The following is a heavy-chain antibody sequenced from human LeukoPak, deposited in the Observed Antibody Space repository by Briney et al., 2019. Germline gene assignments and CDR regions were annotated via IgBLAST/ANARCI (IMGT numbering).Heavy chain of an antibody. J-gene: IGHJ5*02. CDR1: GGSISSGGYS. Sequence: PSQTLSLTCAVSGGSISSGGYSWSWIRQPPGKGLEWIGYIYHSGSTYYNPSLKSRVTISVDRSKNQFSLKLSSVTAADTAVYYCASIQGGSGSYSWFDPWGQGTLVTVSS. CDR3: ASIQGGSGSYSWFDP. D-gene: IGHD3-10*01. V-gene: IGHV4-30-2*01. CDR2: IYHSGST.